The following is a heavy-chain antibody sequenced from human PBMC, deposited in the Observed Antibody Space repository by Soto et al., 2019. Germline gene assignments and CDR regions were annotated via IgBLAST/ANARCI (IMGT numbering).Heavy chain of an antibody. D-gene: IGHD2-2*01. CDR1: GYEVSTWHNFTSYW. J-gene: IGHJ6*02. V-gene: IGHV5-51*01. Sequence: GESLKISCQGSGYEVSTWHNFTSYWIAWVRQKPGEGLAWMGIIYPADSDTRYSPSFQGQVTISADKSINTVYLQWSSLKASDTAMYYCARHSNGYQRNGMDVWGQGTTVTVSS. CDR2: IYPADSDT. CDR3: ARHSNGYQRNGMDV.